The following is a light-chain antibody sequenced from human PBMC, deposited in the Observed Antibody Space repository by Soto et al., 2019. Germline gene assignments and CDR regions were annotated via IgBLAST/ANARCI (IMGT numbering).Light chain of an antibody. CDR1: NSDVGGHNF. CDR2: EAS. J-gene: IGLJ3*02. Sequence: QSVLTQPASASGSPGQSITISCTGTNSDVGGHNFVSWYQQYPGKAPKLLIYEASKRPSGLSNRFSGAKSGNTASLTISGLQAEDEADYYCCSLTNGATWVFGGGTKLTVL. V-gene: IGLV2-23*01. CDR3: CSLTNGATWV.